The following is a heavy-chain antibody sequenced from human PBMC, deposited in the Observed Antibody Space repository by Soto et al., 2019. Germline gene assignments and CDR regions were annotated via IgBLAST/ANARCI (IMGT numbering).Heavy chain of an antibody. CDR2: IYHTGNA. Sequence: SETLSLTCSVSGDSISNSRVYWAWIRQPPGEGLEWIGRIYHTGNAYYNPSLKSRVTISVDTSKNQFSLKLTSVTAADAALYYCARDFFDSSDYTTNWFDPWGQGTLVT. J-gene: IGHJ5*02. CDR1: GDSISNSRVY. D-gene: IGHD3-22*01. CDR3: ARDFFDSSDYTTNWFDP. V-gene: IGHV4-39*01.